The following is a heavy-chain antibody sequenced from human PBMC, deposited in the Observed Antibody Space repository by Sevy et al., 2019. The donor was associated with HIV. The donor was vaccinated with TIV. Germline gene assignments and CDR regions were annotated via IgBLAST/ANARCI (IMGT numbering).Heavy chain of an antibody. CDR2: ISASSGST. V-gene: IGHV3-23*01. D-gene: IGHD2-15*01. CDR3: ANSLRWYHSIDY. J-gene: IGHJ4*02. Sequence: GGSLRLSCAASGFTFTSYVMSWVRQAPGKGLEWVSAISASSGSTYDADSVRGRFTISRDNAKNTLYLQMNSLRAEDTAIYYCANSLRWYHSIDYWGQGTLVTVSS. CDR1: GFTFTSYV.